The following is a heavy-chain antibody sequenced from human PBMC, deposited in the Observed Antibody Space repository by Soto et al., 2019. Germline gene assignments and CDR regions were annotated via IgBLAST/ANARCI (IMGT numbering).Heavy chain of an antibody. CDR1: GFTFRSYS. CDR2: ISSSSSYI. J-gene: IGHJ6*02. V-gene: IGHV3-21*01. Sequence: GGAPRLSFAAPGFTFRSYSMKWGRPAPGKGLEWVSSISSSSSYIYYADSVKGRFTISRDNAKNSLYLQMNSLRAEDTAVYYCARDASSLDYYYYGMDVWGQGTAVTVS. D-gene: IGHD6-13*01. CDR3: ARDASSLDYYYYGMDV.